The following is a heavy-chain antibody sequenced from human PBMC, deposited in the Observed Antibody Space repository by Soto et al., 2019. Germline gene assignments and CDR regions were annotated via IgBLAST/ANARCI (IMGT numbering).Heavy chain of an antibody. CDR2: MSWDVERT. J-gene: IGHJ6*02. Sequence: GGSLRLSCAASGFTFDYYAMHWVRQPAEYFLEWVSLMSWDVERTSYTDSVKGRFTIARDNSKNSLYLQMNSLRAEDTALYYCAKSSRYGSGGMDVWGQGTTVTVSS. D-gene: IGHD3-10*01. CDR1: GFTFDYYA. CDR3: AKSSRYGSGGMDV. V-gene: IGHV3-43D*04.